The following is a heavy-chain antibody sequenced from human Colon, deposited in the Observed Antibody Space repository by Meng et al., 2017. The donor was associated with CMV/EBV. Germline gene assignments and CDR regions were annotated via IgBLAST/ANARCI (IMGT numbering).Heavy chain of an antibody. CDR3: ARDSSSSSSFDY. CDR2: ISSSSRYI. D-gene: IGHD6-6*01. Sequence: GEALKISCAASGFTFSSYSMNWVRQAPGKGLEWVSSISSSSRYIYYADSVKGRFTISRDNAKNSLYLQMNSLRAEDTAVYYCARDSSSSSSFDYWGQGTLVTVSS. V-gene: IGHV3-21*01. J-gene: IGHJ4*02. CDR1: GFTFSSYS.